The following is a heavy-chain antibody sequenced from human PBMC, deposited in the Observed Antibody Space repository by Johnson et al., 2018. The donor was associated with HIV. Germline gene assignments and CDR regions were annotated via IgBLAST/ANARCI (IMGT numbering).Heavy chain of an antibody. CDR1: GFNFDDYG. CDR2: INWNGGSI. D-gene: IGHD1-26*01. Sequence: VQLVESGGGLVQPGRSLRLSCAASGFNFDDYGMSWVRQAPGKGLEWVSGINWNGGSIGYADSVKGRFTISRDNAKNSLYLQMNSLRAEDTALYYCARGFLVGLPFDIWGQGTMVTVSS. J-gene: IGHJ3*02. CDR3: ARGFLVGLPFDI. V-gene: IGHV3-20*04.